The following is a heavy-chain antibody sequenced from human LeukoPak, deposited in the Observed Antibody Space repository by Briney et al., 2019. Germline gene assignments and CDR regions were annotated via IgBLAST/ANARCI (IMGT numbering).Heavy chain of an antibody. CDR2: IKSKSDGGTI. CDR1: GFIFSDVW. J-gene: IGHJ4*02. CDR3: TTDLDY. V-gene: IGHV3-15*01. Sequence: PGGSLRLSCAGSGFIFSDVWMSWVRQVPRKGLEWVGRIKSKSDGGTIDYAAPVKGRITMSRDDSRKTLSLELNNLKTEDTGMYYCTTDLDYWGQGTLVTVSS.